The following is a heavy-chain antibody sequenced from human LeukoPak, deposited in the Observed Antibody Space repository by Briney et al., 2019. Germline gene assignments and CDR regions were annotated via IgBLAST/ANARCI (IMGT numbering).Heavy chain of an antibody. CDR2: IYPADSDI. Sequence: HGESLKISCKGSGYSINNYWIGWVRQMPGEGLEWMGIIYPADSDIRYSPSFQGQVTISADKSISTAYLQWSSLKASDTAMYYCARQEYCSGGSCYTWFDPWGQGTLVIVSS. V-gene: IGHV5-51*01. CDR3: ARQEYCSGGSCYTWFDP. D-gene: IGHD2-15*01. J-gene: IGHJ5*02. CDR1: GYSINNYW.